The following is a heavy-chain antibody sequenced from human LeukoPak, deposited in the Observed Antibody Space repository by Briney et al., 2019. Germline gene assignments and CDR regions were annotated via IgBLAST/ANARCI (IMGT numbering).Heavy chain of an antibody. Sequence: GGSLRLSCAASGFTFSSYGMHWVRQAPGKGLEWVAFIRYDGSNKYYADSVKGRFTISRDNSKNTLYLQMNSLRAEDTAVYYCAKDKVVRGHYFDYWGQGTLVTVSS. D-gene: IGHD3-10*01. V-gene: IGHV3-30*02. CDR3: AKDKVVRGHYFDY. CDR1: GFTFSSYG. CDR2: IRYDGSNK. J-gene: IGHJ4*02.